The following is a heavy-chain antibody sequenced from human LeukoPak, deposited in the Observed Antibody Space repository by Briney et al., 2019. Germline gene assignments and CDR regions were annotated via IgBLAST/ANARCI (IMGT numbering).Heavy chain of an antibody. V-gene: IGHV4-39*07. D-gene: IGHD5-18*01. Sequence: PSETLSLTCTVSGGSISSSSYYWGWIRQPPGKGLEWIGSIYYSGSTNYNPSLKSRVTISVDTSKNQFSLKLSSVTAADTAVYYCARGGGRIQLWSTPYYYYGMDVWGQGTTVTVSS. J-gene: IGHJ6*02. CDR1: GGSISSSSYY. CDR2: IYYSGST. CDR3: ARGGGRIQLWSTPYYYYGMDV.